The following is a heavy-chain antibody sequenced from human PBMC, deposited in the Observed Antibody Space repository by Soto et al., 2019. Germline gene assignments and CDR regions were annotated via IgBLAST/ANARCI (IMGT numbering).Heavy chain of an antibody. J-gene: IGHJ6*02. CDR1: GYSFTSYW. V-gene: IGHV5-51*01. D-gene: IGHD3-10*01. CDR2: IYPGDSDT. Sequence: ESLKISCKASGYSFTSYWIGGVRLMPGKGLEWMGIIYPGDSDTRYSPSFQGQVTISADKSISTAYLQWSSLKASDTAMYYCAGGGVRGVITRTRDYYGMDVWGQGTTVTVSS. CDR3: AGGGVRGVITRTRDYYGMDV.